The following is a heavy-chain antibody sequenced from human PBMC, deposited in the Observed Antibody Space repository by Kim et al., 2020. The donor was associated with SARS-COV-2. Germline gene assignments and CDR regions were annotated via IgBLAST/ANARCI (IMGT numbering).Heavy chain of an antibody. J-gene: IGHJ4*02. V-gene: IGHV3-49*02. D-gene: IGHD6-13*01. CDR3: NSRYSSSWFPFDY. Sequence: YAASVKGRFTISRDDSKSIAYLQMNSLKTEDTAVYYCNSRYSSSWFPFDYWGQGTLVTVSS.